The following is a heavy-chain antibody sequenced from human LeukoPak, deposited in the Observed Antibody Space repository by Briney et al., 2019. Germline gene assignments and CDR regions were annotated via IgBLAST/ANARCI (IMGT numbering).Heavy chain of an antibody. Sequence: ASETLSLTCAVYGGSFSGHYWSWIRQPPGKGLEWIGKINHSGSTNYNPSLKSRVTISVDTSKNQFSLKLSSVTAADTAVYYCALYYYDSSGYYYFDYWGQGTLVTVSS. CDR1: GGSFSGHY. CDR3: ALYYYDSSGYYYFDY. CDR2: INHSGST. J-gene: IGHJ4*02. D-gene: IGHD3-22*01. V-gene: IGHV4-34*01.